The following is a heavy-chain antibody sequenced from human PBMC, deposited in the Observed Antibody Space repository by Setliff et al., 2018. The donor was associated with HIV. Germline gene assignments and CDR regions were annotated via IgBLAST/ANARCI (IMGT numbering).Heavy chain of an antibody. J-gene: IGHJ4*02. D-gene: IGHD3-3*01. CDR2: TCYSGGT. V-gene: IGHV4-59*11. CDR3: ARNGVGDAPFDS. Sequence: SETLSLTCTASGDSINSHYWSWIRQPPGKGLEWIGFTCYSGGTNYNPSLKSRVTISVDTSKNHFSLNLTSVTAADTAIYYCARNGVGDAPFDSWGQGTLVTVSS. CDR1: GDSINSHY.